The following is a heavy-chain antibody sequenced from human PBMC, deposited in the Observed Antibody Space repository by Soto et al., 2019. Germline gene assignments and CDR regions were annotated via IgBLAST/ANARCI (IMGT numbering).Heavy chain of an antibody. D-gene: IGHD2-21*02. CDR1: GGSITSYY. CDR2: IYYSGTT. J-gene: IGHJ4*01. V-gene: IGHV4-59*03. Sequence: QVQLQESGPGLVKPSETLSLTCSVSGGSITSYYWSWIRQTPGKGLEWIGYIYYSGTTIYNPSLKSRATISVVTSKNQLSLNLSCVTAADSAVYYCAFIVVVTGNYFDYWGQGTLVTVSS. CDR3: AFIVVVTGNYFDY.